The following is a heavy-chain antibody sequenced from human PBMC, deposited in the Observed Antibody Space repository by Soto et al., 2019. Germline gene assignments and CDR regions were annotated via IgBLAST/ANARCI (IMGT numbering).Heavy chain of an antibody. D-gene: IGHD2-2*01. J-gene: IGHJ4*02. V-gene: IGHV3-48*02. CDR1: GFTFSSFA. Sequence: GGSLRLSCAASGFTFSSFAVNGARQAPGKGLEWLAFISSTGSAKYYADSVKGRFTVSRDNVKNLVFLQMNSLRDEDTAVYFCARDSPSCTSTSCLFDRWGQGTLVTVSS. CDR3: ARDSPSCTSTSCLFDR. CDR2: ISSTGSAK.